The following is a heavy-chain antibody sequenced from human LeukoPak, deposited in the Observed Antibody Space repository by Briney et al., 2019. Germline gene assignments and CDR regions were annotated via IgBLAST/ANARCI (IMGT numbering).Heavy chain of an antibody. CDR2: IYYSGST. Sequence: SETLSLTCTVSGGSISSYYWSWIRQPPGKGLEWIGYIYYSGSTNYNPSLKSRVTISVDTSKNQFSLKLSSVTAADTAVYYCARGRNARLQLRGDFDYWGQGTLVTVPS. V-gene: IGHV4-59*01. CDR3: ARGRNARLQLRGDFDY. CDR1: GGSISSYY. D-gene: IGHD5-24*01. J-gene: IGHJ4*02.